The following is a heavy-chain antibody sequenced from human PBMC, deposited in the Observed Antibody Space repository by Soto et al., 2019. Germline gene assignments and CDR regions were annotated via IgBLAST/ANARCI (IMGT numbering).Heavy chain of an antibody. V-gene: IGHV4-39*01. J-gene: IGHJ3*02. Sequence: QLQLRESGPGLVKPSETLSLTCSVSGGSISSSNFNWDWIRQPPGKGLEWIGTIYYDGSTDYNPSLKSGAIISVDTSETEFSLKRTSVPAADTAVYYCARFFGNAFDIWGHGTVVTVS. D-gene: IGHD3-16*01. CDR3: ARFFGNAFDI. CDR1: GGSISSSNFN. CDR2: IYYDGST.